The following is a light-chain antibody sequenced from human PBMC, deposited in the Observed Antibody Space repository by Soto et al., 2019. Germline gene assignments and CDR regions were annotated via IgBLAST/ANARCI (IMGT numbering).Light chain of an antibody. V-gene: IGLV2-23*01. J-gene: IGLJ1*01. Sequence: QSALTQPASVSGSPGQSITISCTGTSSDFGSYNLVSWYQQHPGKAPKLMIYEDSKRPSGVSNRFSGSKSGNTASLTISGLQAEDDADYYCCLYAGSSTYVFGTGTKLTVL. CDR2: EDS. CDR1: SSDFGSYNL. CDR3: CLYAGSSTYV.